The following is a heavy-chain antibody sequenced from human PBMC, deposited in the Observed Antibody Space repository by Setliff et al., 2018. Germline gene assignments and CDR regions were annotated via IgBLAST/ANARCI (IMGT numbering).Heavy chain of an antibody. D-gene: IGHD3-10*01. CDR2: IKQDGSEK. J-gene: IGHJ6*02. V-gene: IGHV3-7*01. CDR1: GFTFSRYW. CDR3: ARDHVYGSQYYYYYYGMDV. Sequence: GGSLRLSCAASGFTFSRYWMSWVRQAPGKGLEWVANIKQDGSEKYYVDSVKGRFTISRDNAKNSLYLRMNSLRAEDTAVYYCARDHVYGSQYYYYYYGMDVWGQGTTVTSP.